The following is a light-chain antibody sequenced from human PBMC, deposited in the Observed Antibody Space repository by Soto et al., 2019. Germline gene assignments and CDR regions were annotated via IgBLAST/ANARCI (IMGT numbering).Light chain of an antibody. Sequence: EIVLTQSPGTLSLSPGERATLSCRASQSVSSSYLAWYQQKPGQAPRLLIYGASSRATGIPDRFSGSGSGTDFTLTISRLEPEDFAVYYCQQYGTYRTFGQGTKVDSK. CDR3: QQYGTYRT. J-gene: IGKJ1*01. CDR1: QSVSSSY. V-gene: IGKV3-20*01. CDR2: GAS.